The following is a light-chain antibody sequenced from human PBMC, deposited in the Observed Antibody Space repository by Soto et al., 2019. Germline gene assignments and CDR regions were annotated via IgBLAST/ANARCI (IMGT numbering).Light chain of an antibody. V-gene: IGKV1-5*03. Sequence: DIQMTQSPSTLSASVGDRVTTTCRASQSINTWLAWYQQKPGKAPKLLIYRASTLESGVPSRFSGSGSGTEFTLTISSLQPDDFSTYYCQHYNTYSGTFGPGTKVDI. CDR3: QHYNTYSGT. J-gene: IGKJ3*01. CDR1: QSINTW. CDR2: RAS.